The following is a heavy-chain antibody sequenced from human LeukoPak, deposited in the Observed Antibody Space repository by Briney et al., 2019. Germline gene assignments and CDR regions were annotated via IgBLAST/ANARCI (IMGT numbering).Heavy chain of an antibody. CDR2: IYYSGST. CDR3: ASSSGIRHLGY. V-gene: IGHV4-61*01. CDR1: GGSVSSGSYY. Sequence: PSETLSLTCTVSGGSVSSGSYYWSWIRQPPGKGLEWIGYIYYSGSTNYNPSLKSRVTISVDTSKNQFSLKLSSVTAADTAVYYCASSSGIRHLGYWGQGTLVTVSS. J-gene: IGHJ4*02. D-gene: IGHD3-10*01.